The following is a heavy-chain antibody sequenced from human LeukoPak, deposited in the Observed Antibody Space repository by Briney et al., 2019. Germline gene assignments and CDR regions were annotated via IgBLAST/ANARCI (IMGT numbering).Heavy chain of an antibody. CDR3: AREDPNYYGSGSYSY. V-gene: IGHV1-2*02. CDR2: INPNSGGT. CDR1: GYTFTGYY. J-gene: IGHJ4*02. D-gene: IGHD3-10*01. Sequence: ASVKVSCKASGYTFTGYYMHWVRQAPGQGLEWMGWINPNSGGTNYAQKFQGRVTMTRDTSISTAYMELSRLRSDDTAVYYCAREDPNYYGSGSYSYWGQGTLVTVSS.